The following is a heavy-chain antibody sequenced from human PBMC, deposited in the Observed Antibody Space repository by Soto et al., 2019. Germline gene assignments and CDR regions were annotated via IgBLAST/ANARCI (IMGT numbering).Heavy chain of an antibody. CDR2: IWYDGSNK. D-gene: IGHD3-10*01. CDR3: ARLGDTMVRGVYHPYYYYYMDV. J-gene: IGHJ6*03. CDR1: GFTFSSYG. V-gene: IGHV3-33*01. Sequence: PGGSLRLSCAASGFTFSSYGMHWVRQAPGKGLEWVAVIWYDGSNKYYADSVKGRFTISRDNSKNTLYLQMNSLRAEDTAVYYCARLGDTMVRGVYHPYYYYYMDVWGKGTTVTSP.